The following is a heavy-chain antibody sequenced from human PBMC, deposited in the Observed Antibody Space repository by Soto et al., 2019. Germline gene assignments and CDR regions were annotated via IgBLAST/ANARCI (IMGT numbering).Heavy chain of an antibody. V-gene: IGHV2-5*02. D-gene: IGHD6-6*01. CDR1: GFSLTTSGVG. Sequence: QITLKESGPTLVKPTQTLTLTCTFSGFSLTTSGVGVGWIRQPPGKALEWLALIYWDDEKRYSPSLQSRLTITKDTSKNQVDLTVTNMNPADTGTYYCAHRLHASSDDAFDIWGQGTMVYVSS. J-gene: IGHJ3*02. CDR3: AHRLHASSDDAFDI. CDR2: IYWDDEK.